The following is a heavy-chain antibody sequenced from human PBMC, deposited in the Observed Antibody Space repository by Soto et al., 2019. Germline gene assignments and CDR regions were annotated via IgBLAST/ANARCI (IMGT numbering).Heavy chain of an antibody. D-gene: IGHD2-2*01. CDR2: IDASDSYT. J-gene: IGHJ6*02. V-gene: IGHV5-10-1*01. Sequence: PGESLKISCKGSGYTFTTYWINWVRQMPGKGLEWMGRIDASDSYTKYSPSFQGHVITSADKSISTAYLHWSSLNASHNAIYYCARSFDSSSTYGMDVWGQGTTVTVSS. CDR3: ARSFDSSSTYGMDV. CDR1: GYTFTTYW.